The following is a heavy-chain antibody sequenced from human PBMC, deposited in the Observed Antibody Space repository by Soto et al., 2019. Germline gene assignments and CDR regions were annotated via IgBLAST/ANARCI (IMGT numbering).Heavy chain of an antibody. D-gene: IGHD3-10*01. V-gene: IGHV4-4*07. CDR1: GDSFSNHY. CDR3: ARDDFGSAGMDV. CDR2: IYPSGTT. J-gene: IGHJ6*02. Sequence: SETLSLTCTVSGDSFSNHYWSWIRQPAGKGLEWIGRIYPSGTTNYNPSLKTRLTLSRDTSKNQFSLTLRSVTAADTAVYFCARDDFGSAGMDVWGRGTTVTVSS.